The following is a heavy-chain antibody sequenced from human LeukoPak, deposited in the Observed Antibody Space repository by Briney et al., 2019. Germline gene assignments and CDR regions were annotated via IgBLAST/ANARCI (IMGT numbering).Heavy chain of an antibody. V-gene: IGHV3-53*01. CDR1: GFIVSSNS. CDR2: ISSGGNT. CDR3: ARRAGEYSHPYDY. D-gene: IGHD2-15*01. Sequence: GGSLRLSCKVSGFIVSSNSWSWVRQAPGKGLEWVSFISSGGNTDHSDSVKGRFTISRDNSKNTLYLQMNSPRAEDTAIYYCARRAGEYSHPYDYWGQGALVTVSS. J-gene: IGHJ4*02.